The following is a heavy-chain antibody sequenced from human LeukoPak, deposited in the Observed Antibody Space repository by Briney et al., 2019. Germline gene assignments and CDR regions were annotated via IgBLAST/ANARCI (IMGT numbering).Heavy chain of an antibody. D-gene: IGHD2-15*01. CDR1: GGTFSSYA. CDR3: ARGGPVAATERYFDY. V-gene: IGHV1-69*04. J-gene: IGHJ4*02. Sequence: GASVKVSCKASGGTFSSYANSWVRQAPGQGLEWMGRIIPILGVANYAQKFQGRVTITADKSTSTAYMELSSLRSEDTAVYYCARGGPVAATERYFDYWGQGTLVTVSS. CDR2: IIPILGVA.